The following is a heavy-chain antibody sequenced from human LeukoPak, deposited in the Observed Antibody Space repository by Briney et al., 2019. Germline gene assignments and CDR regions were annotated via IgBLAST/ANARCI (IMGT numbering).Heavy chain of an antibody. J-gene: IGHJ6*03. D-gene: IGHD2-2*01. Sequence: GAPVKVSCKASGYTFTSYDINWVRQATGQGLEWMGWMSPNSGGTNYAQKFQGRVTMTRDTSISTAYMELSRLRSDDTAVYYCARDFVVVVPADHWTVGYYYYYMDVWGKGTTVTVSS. V-gene: IGHV1-2*02. CDR1: GYTFTSYD. CDR3: ARDFVVVVPADHWTVGYYYYYMDV. CDR2: MSPNSGGT.